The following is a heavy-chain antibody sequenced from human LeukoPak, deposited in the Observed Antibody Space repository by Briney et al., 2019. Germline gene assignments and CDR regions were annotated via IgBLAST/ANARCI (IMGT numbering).Heavy chain of an antibody. CDR2: ISYDGSNK. V-gene: IGHV3-30*03. CDR1: GFTFSSYS. D-gene: IGHD1-26*01. J-gene: IGHJ4*02. CDR3: ARAVGANDY. Sequence: PGGSLRLSCAASGFTFSSYSMNWVRQAPGKGLEWVAVISYDGSNKYYADSVKGRFTISRDNSKNTLYLQMNSLRAEDTAVYYCARAVGANDYWGQGTLVTVSS.